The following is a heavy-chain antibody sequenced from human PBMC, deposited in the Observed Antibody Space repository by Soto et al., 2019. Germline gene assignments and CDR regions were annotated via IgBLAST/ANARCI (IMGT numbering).Heavy chain of an antibody. J-gene: IGHJ4*02. Sequence: LRLSCAVSGLTFSSFEMDWVRQAAGKGPEWISYISRGATTTYYADSVRGRFTISRDDAENSVFLQMDSLRVEDTAIYSCATRSTDYYFYWGQGTLVTVSS. D-gene: IGHD3-10*01. V-gene: IGHV3-48*03. CDR3: ATRSTDYYFY. CDR1: GLTFSSFE. CDR2: ISRGATTT.